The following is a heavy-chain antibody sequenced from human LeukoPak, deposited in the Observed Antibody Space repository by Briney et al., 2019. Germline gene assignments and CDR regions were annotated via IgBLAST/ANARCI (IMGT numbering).Heavy chain of an antibody. J-gene: IGHJ3*02. CDR1: GGSISSSSYY. D-gene: IGHD3-22*01. CDR3: ARDVILTMIVGRGAFDI. V-gene: IGHV4-39*07. CDR2: IYYSGST. Sequence: SETLSLTCTVSGGSISSSSYYWGWIRQPPGKGLEWIGSIYYSGSTYYNPSLKSRVTISVDTSKNQFSLKLSSVTAADTAVYYCARDVILTMIVGRGAFDIWGQGTMVTVSS.